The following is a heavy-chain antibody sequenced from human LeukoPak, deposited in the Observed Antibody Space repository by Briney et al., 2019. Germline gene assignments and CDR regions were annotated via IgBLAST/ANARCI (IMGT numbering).Heavy chain of an antibody. CDR3: AGVDGTFSHNFYMDV. CDR1: GFTFSSYA. Sequence: GGSLRLSCAASGFTFSSYAMSWVRQAPGKGLEWISFISSGGSTIYYAGSVKGRFTISRDNARNTLSLEMNSLRGDDTALYYCAGVDGTFSHNFYMDVWGKGSTVTVSS. V-gene: IGHV3-48*03. J-gene: IGHJ6*03. CDR2: ISSGGSTI. D-gene: IGHD5-24*01.